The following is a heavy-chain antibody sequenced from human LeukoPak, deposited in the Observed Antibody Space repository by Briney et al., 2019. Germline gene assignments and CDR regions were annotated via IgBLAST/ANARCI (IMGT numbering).Heavy chain of an antibody. CDR2: TSHDGDKE. Sequence: PGGSLRLSCAVSGFTFSDYGMHWVRQAPGKGLEWVAATSHDGDKENYADSVKGRFTISRDNSKNTLYLQMNSLRAEDTAVYYCAKEEWGVILIWGQGTLVTVSS. D-gene: IGHD3-10*01. CDR1: GFTFSDYG. V-gene: IGHV3-30*18. CDR3: AKEEWGVILI. J-gene: IGHJ4*02.